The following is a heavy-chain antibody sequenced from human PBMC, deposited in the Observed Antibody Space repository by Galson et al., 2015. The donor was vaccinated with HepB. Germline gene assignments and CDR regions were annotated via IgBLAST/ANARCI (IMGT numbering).Heavy chain of an antibody. J-gene: IGHJ4*02. V-gene: IGHV1-69*06. CDR3: ARGGYCSSTSCYAPDY. D-gene: IGHD2-2*01. Sequence: SVKVSCKASGGTFSSYAISWVRQAPGQGLEWMGGIIPIFGTANYAQKFQGRVTITADKSTSTAYMELSSLRSEDTAVYYCARGGYCSSTSCYAPDYWGQGTLATVSS. CDR1: GGTFSSYA. CDR2: IIPIFGTA.